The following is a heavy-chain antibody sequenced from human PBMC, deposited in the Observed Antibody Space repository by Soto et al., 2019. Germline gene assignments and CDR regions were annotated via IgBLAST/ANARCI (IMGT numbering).Heavy chain of an antibody. J-gene: IGHJ4*02. Sequence: QITLKESGPTLVKPTQTLTLTCTFSGFSLSTGGVGVGWIRQPPGKALEWLALIYWDDDKRYSPSLKSRLTITKDTSNNLVVLTLPNLDPVDTATSCCAHRRDFWSGYSNFDYWGQGTLVTVSS. CDR1: GFSLSTGGVG. V-gene: IGHV2-5*02. CDR2: IYWDDDK. D-gene: IGHD3-3*01. CDR3: AHRRDFWSGYSNFDY.